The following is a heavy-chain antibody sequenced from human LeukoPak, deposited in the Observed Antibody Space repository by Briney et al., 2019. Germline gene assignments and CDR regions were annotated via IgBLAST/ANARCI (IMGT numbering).Heavy chain of an antibody. V-gene: IGHV3-20*04. J-gene: IGHJ4*02. CDR1: GFTFDDYG. D-gene: IGHD6-13*01. CDR3: ARTKGQQLVRYYFDY. CDR2: INWNGGST. Sequence: PGGSLRLSCAASGFTFDDYGMSWVRQAPGEGLEWVSGINWNGGSTGYADSVKGRFTISRDNAKNSLYLQMNSLRAEDTALYYCARTKGQQLVRYYFDYWGQGTLVTVSS.